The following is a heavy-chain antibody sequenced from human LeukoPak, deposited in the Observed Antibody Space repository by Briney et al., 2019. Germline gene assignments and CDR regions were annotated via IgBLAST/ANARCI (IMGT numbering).Heavy chain of an antibody. Sequence: GESLKISCKGSGYTFTSYWIGWVRQMPGKGLEWMGIIYPADSDTTYSPSFQGQVTISADKSISTAYLHCSSLKASDTAIYYCARAVGSREAGFDYWGQGTLVTVSS. D-gene: IGHD6-13*01. CDR3: ARAVGSREAGFDY. V-gene: IGHV5-51*01. CDR1: GYTFTSYW. CDR2: IYPADSDT. J-gene: IGHJ4*02.